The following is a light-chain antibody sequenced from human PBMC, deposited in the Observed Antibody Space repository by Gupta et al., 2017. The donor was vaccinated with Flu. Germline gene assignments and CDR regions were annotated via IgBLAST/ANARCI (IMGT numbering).Light chain of an antibody. CDR3: QQYHNWPRT. CDR1: ESVSNN. V-gene: IGKV3-15*01. CDR2: GAS. J-gene: IGKJ1*01. Sequence: GERATLSCRASESVSNNLAWFQQKPGQAPRLLIFGASFRGTGVPDRFSGSGSGTEFTLTISSLQSEDFAVYYCQQYHNWPRTFGQGTRVDIK.